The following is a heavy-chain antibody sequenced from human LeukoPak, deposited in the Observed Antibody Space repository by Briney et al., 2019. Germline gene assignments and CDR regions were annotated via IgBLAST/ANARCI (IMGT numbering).Heavy chain of an antibody. CDR2: MNPNSGNT. J-gene: IGHJ4*02. CDR1: GYTFTSYD. Sequence: ASVKVSCKASGYTFTSYDINWVRQATGQGLEWMGWMNPNSGNTGYAQKFQGRVTMTRNTSISTAYMELSSLRSEDTAVYYCATRGYSYGYYYFDYWGQGTLVTVSS. CDR3: ATRGYSYGYYYFDY. D-gene: IGHD5-18*01. V-gene: IGHV1-8*01.